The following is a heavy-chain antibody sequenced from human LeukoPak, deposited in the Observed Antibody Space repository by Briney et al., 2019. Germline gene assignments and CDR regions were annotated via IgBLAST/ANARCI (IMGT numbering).Heavy chain of an antibody. V-gene: IGHV3-23*01. CDR2: ISGSGGST. CDR3: AKGTRGYDILTGYYEDY. Sequence: PGGSLRLSCVASGFTFSSYAMSWVRQAPGKGLEWVSAISGSGGSTYYADSVKGRFTISRDNSKNTLYLQMNSLRAEDTAVYYCAKGTRGYDILTGYYEDYWGQGTLVTVSS. J-gene: IGHJ4*02. CDR1: GFTFSSYA. D-gene: IGHD3-9*01.